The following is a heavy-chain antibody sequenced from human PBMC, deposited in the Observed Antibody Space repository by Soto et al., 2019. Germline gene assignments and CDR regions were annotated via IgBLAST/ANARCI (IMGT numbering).Heavy chain of an antibody. CDR1: GFTFSSYE. D-gene: IGHD3-10*01. CDR2: ISSSGSTI. CDR3: ASGGSYSTLWY. V-gene: IGHV3-48*03. Sequence: EVQLVESGGGLVQPGGSLGLSCAASGFTFSSYEMNWVRQAPGKGLEWVSYISSSGSTIYYADSVKGRFTISRDNAKNSLYLQMNSLRAEDTAVYYCASGGSYSTLWYWGQGTLVTVSS. J-gene: IGHJ4*02.